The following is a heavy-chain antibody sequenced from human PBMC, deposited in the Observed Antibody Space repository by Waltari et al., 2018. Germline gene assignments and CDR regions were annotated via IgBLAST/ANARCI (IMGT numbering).Heavy chain of an antibody. CDR3: AKSLITMIVVVMGNDAFDI. CDR2: IYSGGST. J-gene: IGHJ3*02. CDR1: GFTFSSYA. D-gene: IGHD3-22*01. V-gene: IGHV3-23*03. Sequence: EVQLLESGGGLVQPGGSLRLSCAASGFTFSSYAMSWVRQAPGKGLEWVSVIYSGGSTYYADYVKGRFTISRDNSKNTLYLQMNSLRAEDTAVYYCAKSLITMIVVVMGNDAFDIWGQGTLVTVSS.